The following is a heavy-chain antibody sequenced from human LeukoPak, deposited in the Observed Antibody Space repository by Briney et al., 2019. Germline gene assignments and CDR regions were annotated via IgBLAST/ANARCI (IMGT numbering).Heavy chain of an antibody. CDR1: GFTFTTYA. J-gene: IGHJ6*04. V-gene: IGHV3-23*01. CDR2: IGSDDKR. CDR3: AELGITMIGGV. D-gene: IGHD3-10*02. Sequence: GGSLRLSCVASGFTFTTYAMSWVRRAPGKGLEWVSAIGSDDKRYYADSTKGRLTISRDNSKNTLYLHMSSLRAEDTAVYYCAELGITMIGGVWGKGTTVTISS.